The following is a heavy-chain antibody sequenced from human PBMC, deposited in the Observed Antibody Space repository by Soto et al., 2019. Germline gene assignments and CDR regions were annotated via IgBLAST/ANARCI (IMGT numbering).Heavy chain of an antibody. CDR2: IYYSGSA. CDR3: ARSDILTGYVYYGMDV. V-gene: IGHV4-59*12. D-gene: IGHD3-9*01. Sequence: SETLSLTCTVSGGSIITYYWNWIRQPPGKGLESIGYIYYSGSANYSPSLKSRVTISVDTSKNQFSLKLSSVTAADTAVYYCARSDILTGYVYYGMDVWGQGTTVTVSS. CDR1: GGSIITYY. J-gene: IGHJ6*02.